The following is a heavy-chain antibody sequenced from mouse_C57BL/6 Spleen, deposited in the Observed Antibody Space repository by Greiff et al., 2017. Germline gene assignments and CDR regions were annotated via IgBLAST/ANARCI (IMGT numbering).Heavy chain of an antibody. CDR2: IYPGDGDT. D-gene: IGHD1-2*01. CDR1: GYAFSSYW. V-gene: IGHV1-82*01. CDR3: AAFTTVTGLGY. Sequence: VQLQQSGAELVKPGASVKFSCKASGYAFSSYWMNWVKQRPGQGLEWIGRIYPGDGDTNYNPKFKGKATLTADKSSSTAYLQLSSLTSEDAAVYYCAAFTTVTGLGYWGKGTTVTVSS. J-gene: IGHJ1*03.